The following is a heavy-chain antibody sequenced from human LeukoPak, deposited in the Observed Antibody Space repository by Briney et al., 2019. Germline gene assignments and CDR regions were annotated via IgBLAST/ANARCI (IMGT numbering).Heavy chain of an antibody. V-gene: IGHV3-23*01. CDR2: ISGSGDVT. D-gene: IGHD4-11*01. CDR3: AKDQRNMTRRMDV. CDR1: GLTFSNSD. Sequence: GGSLRLSCAASGLTFSNSDMSWVRQAPGKGLEWVSAISGSGDVTYYAVSVKGRFTISRDNSKNTLYLQMNTLRVEDRAVYFCAKDQRNMTRRMDVWGQGTAVIVSS. J-gene: IGHJ6*02.